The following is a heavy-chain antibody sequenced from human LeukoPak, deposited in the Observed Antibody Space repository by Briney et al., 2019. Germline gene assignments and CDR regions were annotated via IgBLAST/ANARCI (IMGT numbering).Heavy chain of an antibody. Sequence: ASVKVSCKASGYTFTSYGISWVRQAPGQGLEWMGWISAYNGNTNYAQKLQGRVTMTTDTSTSTAYMELRSLRSDDTAVYYCARGGSRDYDFWSGYLSDAFDIWGQGTMVTVSS. CDR3: ARGGSRDYDFWSGYLSDAFDI. J-gene: IGHJ3*02. V-gene: IGHV1-18*01. D-gene: IGHD3-3*01. CDR2: ISAYNGNT. CDR1: GYTFTSYG.